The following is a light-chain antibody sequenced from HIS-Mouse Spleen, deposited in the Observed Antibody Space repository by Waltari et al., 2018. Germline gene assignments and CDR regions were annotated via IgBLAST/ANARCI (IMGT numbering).Light chain of an antibody. Sequence: QSALTQPASVSGSPGQSITISCTGTSSDVGGYNYVSWYQQHPGKAPKLMIYDGSNRPSGVYNRFSGSKSGNTASLTISGLQAEDEADYYCSSYTSSSTQVFGGGTKLTVL. J-gene: IGLJ2*01. CDR3: SSYTSSSTQV. V-gene: IGLV2-14*03. CDR2: DGS. CDR1: SSDVGGYNY.